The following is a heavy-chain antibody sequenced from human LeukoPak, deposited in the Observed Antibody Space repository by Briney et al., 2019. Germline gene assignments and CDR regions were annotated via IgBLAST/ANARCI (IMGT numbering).Heavy chain of an antibody. CDR3: ARDSLLWFGELSNWFDP. J-gene: IGHJ5*02. CDR1: GYTFTGYY. CDR2: INPNSGGT. D-gene: IGHD3-10*01. V-gene: IGHV1-2*02. Sequence: GASVKVSCKASGYTFTGYYMHWVQQAPGQGLEWMGWINPNSGGTNYAQRFQGRVTMTRDTSISTAYMELSRLRSDDTAVYYCARDSLLWFGELSNWFDPWGQGTLVTVSS.